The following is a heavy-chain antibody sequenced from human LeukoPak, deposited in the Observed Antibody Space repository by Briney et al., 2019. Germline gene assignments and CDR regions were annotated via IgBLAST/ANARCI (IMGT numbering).Heavy chain of an antibody. V-gene: IGHV3-9*01. J-gene: IGHJ4*02. CDR1: GFTFDDYA. CDR2: ISWNSGSI. Sequence: GRSLRLSCAASGFTFDDYAMHWVRQAPGKGLEWVSGISWNSGSIGYADSVKGRFTISRDNAKNSLYLQMNSLRAEDTALYYCAKEMATIISYWGQGTLVTVSS. D-gene: IGHD5-24*01. CDR3: AKEMATIISY.